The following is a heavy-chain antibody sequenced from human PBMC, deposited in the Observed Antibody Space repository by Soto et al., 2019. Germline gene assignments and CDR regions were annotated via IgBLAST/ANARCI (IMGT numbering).Heavy chain of an antibody. Sequence: GGSVRLSCAASGFTFSSYAMHWVRQAPGKGLEWVVVISYDGSNKYYADSVKGRFTISRDNSKNTLYLQMNSLRAEDTAVYYCARAGGGYYYYGMDVWGQGTTVTVSS. V-gene: IGHV3-30-3*01. CDR1: GFTFSSYA. J-gene: IGHJ6*02. CDR3: ARAGGGYYYYGMDV. CDR2: ISYDGSNK. D-gene: IGHD3-10*01.